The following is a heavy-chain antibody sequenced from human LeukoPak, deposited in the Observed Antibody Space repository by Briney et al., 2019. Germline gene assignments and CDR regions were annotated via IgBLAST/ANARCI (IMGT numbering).Heavy chain of an antibody. CDR2: IIPIFGTA. J-gene: IGHJ4*02. V-gene: IGHV1-69*06. CDR1: GGTFSSYA. CDR3: AREKRDYDILTGYLYYFDY. D-gene: IGHD3-9*01. Sequence: ASVKVSCKASGGTFSSYAISWVRQAPGQGLEWMGGIIPIFGTANYAQKFQGRVTITADKSTSTAYMELSSLRSEDMAVYYCAREKRDYDILTGYLYYFDYWGQGTLVTVSS.